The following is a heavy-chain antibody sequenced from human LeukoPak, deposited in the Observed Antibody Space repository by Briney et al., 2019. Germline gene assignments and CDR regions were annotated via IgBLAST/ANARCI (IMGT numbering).Heavy chain of an antibody. D-gene: IGHD1-26*01. CDR3: ARGSSGSYPGYFDY. Sequence: GGSLRLSCAASGFTFSSYWIHWVRQAPGKGLVWVSRINSDGSSTSYADSVKGRFTISRDNAKNTLYLQMNSLRAEDTAVYYCARGSSGSYPGYFDYWGQGTLVTVSS. J-gene: IGHJ4*02. CDR1: GFTFSSYW. V-gene: IGHV3-74*01. CDR2: INSDGSST.